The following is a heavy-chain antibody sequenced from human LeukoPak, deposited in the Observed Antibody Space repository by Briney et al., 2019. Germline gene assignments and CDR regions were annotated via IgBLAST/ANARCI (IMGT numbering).Heavy chain of an antibody. Sequence: QPGGSLRLSCAASGFTFSSYAMHWVRQAPGKGLEWVAVISYDGSNKYYADSVKGRFTISRDNSKNTLYLQMSSLRAEDTAVYYCARERYYYDSGASIPHAFDIWGQGTVVTVSS. J-gene: IGHJ3*02. CDR2: ISYDGSNK. CDR1: GFTFSSYA. CDR3: ARERYYYDSGASIPHAFDI. D-gene: IGHD3-22*01. V-gene: IGHV3-30*04.